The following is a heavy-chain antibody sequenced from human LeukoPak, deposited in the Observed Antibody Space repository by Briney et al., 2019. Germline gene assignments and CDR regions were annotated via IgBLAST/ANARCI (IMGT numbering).Heavy chain of an antibody. CDR3: ARDSPGGYFDWLLVEYYYGMDV. CDR2: ISYDGSNK. Sequence: GRSLRLSCAASGFTFSSYAMHWVRQAPGKGLEWVAVISYDGSNKYYADSVKGRFTISRDNSKNTLYLQMNSLRAEDTAVYYCARDSPGGYFDWLLVEYYYGMDVWGQGTTVTVPS. D-gene: IGHD3-9*01. J-gene: IGHJ6*02. V-gene: IGHV3-30-3*01. CDR1: GFTFSSYA.